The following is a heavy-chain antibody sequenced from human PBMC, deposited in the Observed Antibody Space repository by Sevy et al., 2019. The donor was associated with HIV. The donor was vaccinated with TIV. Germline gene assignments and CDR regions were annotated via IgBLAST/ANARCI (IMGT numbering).Heavy chain of an antibody. V-gene: IGHV3-48*03. D-gene: IGHD4-17*01. Sequence: GGSLRLSCAASGFTFSSYEMNWVRQAPGKGLEWVSYISNSGTTISYSDSVRGGFPISRDNARNSLYLQMNSLRAEDTAVYYCAGDLPPSATTVAHFDYWGQGTLVTVSS. CDR2: ISNSGTTI. CDR3: AGDLPPSATTVAHFDY. CDR1: GFTFSSYE. J-gene: IGHJ4*02.